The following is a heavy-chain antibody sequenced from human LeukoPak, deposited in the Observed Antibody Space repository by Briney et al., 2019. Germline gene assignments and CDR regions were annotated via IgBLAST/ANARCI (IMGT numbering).Heavy chain of an antibody. CDR1: GYSISSGSF. D-gene: IGHD7-27*01. J-gene: IGHJ3*02. CDR2: INPRGSA. CDR3: ARDERGTFDI. Sequence: SETLSLTCTVSGYSISSGSFWGWIRQPPGKGPEWIGSINPRGSAYYNPSLKSRVTISLDTSKNQFSLKLNSVTAADTAVYYCARDERGTFDIWGRGTMVTVSS. V-gene: IGHV4-38-2*02.